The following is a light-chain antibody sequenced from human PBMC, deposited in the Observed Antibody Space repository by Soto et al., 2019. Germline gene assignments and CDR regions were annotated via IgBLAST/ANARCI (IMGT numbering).Light chain of an antibody. CDR2: EVS. CDR3: SSYTSSSTRV. Sequence: QSALTQPASVSGSPGQSMTISCTGTNSDVGGYNYVSWYQQHPGKAPKLTIYEVSNRPSGVSNRFSGSKSGNTASLTISGLQAQDEADYYCSSYTSSSTRVFGTGTKVTVL. CDR1: NSDVGGYNY. V-gene: IGLV2-14*01. J-gene: IGLJ1*01.